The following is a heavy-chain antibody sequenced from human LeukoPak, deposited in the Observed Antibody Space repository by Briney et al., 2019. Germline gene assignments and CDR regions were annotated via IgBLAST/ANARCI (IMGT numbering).Heavy chain of an antibody. D-gene: IGHD6-13*01. V-gene: IGHV3-30-3*01. Sequence: PGGSLRLSCAASGFTFSSYAMHWVRQAPGKGLEWVAVISYDGSNKYYADSVKGRFTISRDNSKNTLYLQMNSLRAEDTAVYYCARVKQLVFVMLDYWGQGTLVTVSS. CDR2: ISYDGSNK. J-gene: IGHJ4*02. CDR1: GFTFSSYA. CDR3: ARVKQLVFVMLDY.